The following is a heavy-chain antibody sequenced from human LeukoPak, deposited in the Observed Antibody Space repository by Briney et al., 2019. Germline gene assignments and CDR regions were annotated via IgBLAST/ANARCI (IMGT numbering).Heavy chain of an antibody. V-gene: IGHV1-18*01. CDR2: ISAYNGNT. CDR3: ARSPSGSYYVADDY. CDR1: GYTFTSYG. Sequence: GASVKVSCKASGYTFTSYGISWVRQAPGQGLEWMGWISAYNGNTNYAQKLQGRVTMTTDTSTSTAYMELRSLRSDDTAVYYCARSPSGSYYVADDYWGQGTLVTVSS. J-gene: IGHJ4*02. D-gene: IGHD1-26*01.